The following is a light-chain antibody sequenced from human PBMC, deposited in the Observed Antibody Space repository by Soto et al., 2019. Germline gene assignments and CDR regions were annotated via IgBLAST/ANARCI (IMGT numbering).Light chain of an antibody. CDR1: SSDVGGYNY. CDR2: EVS. J-gene: IGLJ1*01. Sequence: QSALTQPASVSGSPGQSITISCTGTSSDVGGYNYVSWYQQHPGKAPKLMIYEVSNRPSGVSNRFSGSKSGNTASLTISGLQAEYEADYYCSSSTSTNTYVFGTGTKLTVL. V-gene: IGLV2-14*01. CDR3: SSSTSTNTYV.